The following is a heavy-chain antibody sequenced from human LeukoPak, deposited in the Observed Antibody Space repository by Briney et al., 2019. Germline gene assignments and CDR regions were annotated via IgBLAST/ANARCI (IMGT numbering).Heavy chain of an antibody. CDR2: IIPIFGTA. D-gene: IGHD3-16*02. J-gene: IGHJ5*02. Sequence: SVKVSCKASGGTFSSYAISWVRQAPGQGLEWMGGIIPIFGTANYAQKFQGRVTITADESTSTAYMELSSLRSEDTAVYYCARGRDGRLLGELSLYWFDPWGQGTLVTVSS. CDR3: ARGRDGRLLGELSLYWFDP. CDR1: GGTFSSYA. V-gene: IGHV1-69*13.